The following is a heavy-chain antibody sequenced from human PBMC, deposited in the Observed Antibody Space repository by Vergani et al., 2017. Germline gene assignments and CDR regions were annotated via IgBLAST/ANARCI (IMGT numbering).Heavy chain of an antibody. CDR3: AKGGGYYYGSGSYYPYYYGMDV. CDR1: GFTFSSYA. D-gene: IGHD3-10*01. V-gene: IGHV3-23*01. Sequence: EVQLLESGGGLVQPGGSLRLSCAASGFTFSSYAMSWVHQAPGKGLEWVSAISGSGGSTYYADSVKGRFTISRDNSKNTLYLQMNSLRAEDTAVYYCAKGGGYYYGSGSYYPYYYGMDVWGQGTTVTVSS. J-gene: IGHJ6*02. CDR2: ISGSGGST.